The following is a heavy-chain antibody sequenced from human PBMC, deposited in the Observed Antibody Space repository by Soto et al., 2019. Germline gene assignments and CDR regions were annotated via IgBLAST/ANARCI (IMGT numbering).Heavy chain of an antibody. CDR1: GYTFTIYG. Sequence: ASVKVSCKASGYTFTIYGISGVLQAPGQWLDWMGCISAYNGNTNYAQKLQGRVTMTTDTSTSTAYMELRSLRSDDTAVYYCARVDPRVTIFGVVTGTRHYYGMDVWGQGTTVTVSS. CDR3: ARVDPRVTIFGVVTGTRHYYGMDV. D-gene: IGHD3-3*01. V-gene: IGHV1-18*01. J-gene: IGHJ6*02. CDR2: ISAYNGNT.